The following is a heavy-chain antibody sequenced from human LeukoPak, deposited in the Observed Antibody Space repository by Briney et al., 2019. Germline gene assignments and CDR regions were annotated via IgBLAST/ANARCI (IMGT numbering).Heavy chain of an antibody. Sequence: NPSETLSLTCTVSGGSIRSYYWSWIRQPPGKGLEWIGHIYSSGTTNYNPSLKSRVTISVDTSKNQFSLKLSSVTAADTAVYYCARGVDRTHFDYFDYWGQGTLVTVSS. CDR1: GGSIRSYY. CDR3: ARGVDRTHFDYFDY. V-gene: IGHV4-4*09. CDR2: IYSSGTT. J-gene: IGHJ4*02. D-gene: IGHD5-12*01.